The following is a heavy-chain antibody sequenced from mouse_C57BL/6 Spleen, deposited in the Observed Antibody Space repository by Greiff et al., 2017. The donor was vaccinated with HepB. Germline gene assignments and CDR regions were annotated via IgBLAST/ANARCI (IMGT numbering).Heavy chain of an antibody. J-gene: IGHJ4*01. CDR3: ARRFYYGSSYDAMDY. V-gene: IGHV1-59*01. Sequence: QVQLQQPGAEMVRPGTSVKLSCKASGYTFTSYWMHWVKQRPGQGLEWIGVIDPSDSYTNYNQKFKGKATLTVDTSSSTAYMQLSSLTSEDSAVYYCARRFYYGSSYDAMDYWGQGTSVTVSS. CDR2: IDPSDSYT. D-gene: IGHD1-1*01. CDR1: GYTFTSYW.